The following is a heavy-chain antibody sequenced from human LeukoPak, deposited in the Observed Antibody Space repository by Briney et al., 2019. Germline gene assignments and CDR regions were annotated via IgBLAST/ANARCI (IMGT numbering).Heavy chain of an antibody. Sequence: ASVKVSCKASGYTFTSYGISWVRQAPGQGLEWMGWISAYNGNTNYAQKLQGRVTMTTDTSTSTAYMELRSLRSDDTAVYCCARDPTLWEAARSLRNWFDPWGQGTLVTVSS. J-gene: IGHJ5*02. CDR1: GYTFTSYG. V-gene: IGHV1-18*01. CDR3: ARDPTLWEAARSLRNWFDP. D-gene: IGHD6-6*01. CDR2: ISAYNGNT.